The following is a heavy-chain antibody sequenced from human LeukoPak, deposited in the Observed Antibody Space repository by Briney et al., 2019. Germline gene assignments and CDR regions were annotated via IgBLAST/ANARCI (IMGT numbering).Heavy chain of an antibody. CDR3: ARDKGAYGMDV. Sequence: ASVTLSCKVSGYTFTGYYMHWVRQAPGQGLEWMGCINSNCGGTKYAQKFQRTVTMTMDTSISTAYIELSNLSSDDTAVYYCARDKGAYGMDVWGQGTTVTVSS. J-gene: IGHJ6*02. CDR2: INSNCGGT. V-gene: IGHV1-2*02. CDR1: GYTFTGYY.